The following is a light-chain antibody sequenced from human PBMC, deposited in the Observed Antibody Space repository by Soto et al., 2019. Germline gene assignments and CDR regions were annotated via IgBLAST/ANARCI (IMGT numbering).Light chain of an antibody. CDR1: QSISGY. CDR3: QQSYRTPAT. Sequence: DIQMTQSPSSLSASVGDRVSITCRASQSISGYLNWYQQRPGEAPKLLVFAATSLQSGVPTRFRGSVSGTVFTLTINSTRPEDFATYYGQQSYRTPATFGQGTRLEI. V-gene: IGKV1-39*01. CDR2: AAT. J-gene: IGKJ5*01.